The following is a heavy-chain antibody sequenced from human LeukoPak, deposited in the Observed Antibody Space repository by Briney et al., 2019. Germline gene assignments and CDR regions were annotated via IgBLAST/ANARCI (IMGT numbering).Heavy chain of an antibody. V-gene: IGHV3-30-3*01. Sequence: GGSLRLSCAASGSTFSSYALHWVSQAQGKGLEWVAVISYDGSNKYYADSVKGRFTISRDNSKNTLYLQMNSLRAEDTAVYYCASMVAATLYGMDVWGQGTTVTVSS. J-gene: IGHJ6*02. D-gene: IGHD2-15*01. CDR2: ISYDGSNK. CDR3: ASMVAATLYGMDV. CDR1: GSTFSSYA.